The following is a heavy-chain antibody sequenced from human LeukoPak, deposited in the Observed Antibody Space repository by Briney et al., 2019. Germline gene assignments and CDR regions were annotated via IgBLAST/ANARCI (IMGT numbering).Heavy chain of an antibody. V-gene: IGHV3-23*01. CDR1: GFSFSSYA. D-gene: IGHD5-12*01. CDR3: AKDRGYSGTNYFDY. Sequence: GRSLRLSCAASGFSFSSYAMSWVRQAPGKGLEWVSAMSSSDDGRYYAASVRGRFTISRDTSRSTLYLQMNSLRAEDTAVYYCAKDRGYSGTNYFDYWGQGTLVTVSS. J-gene: IGHJ4*02. CDR2: MSSSDDGR.